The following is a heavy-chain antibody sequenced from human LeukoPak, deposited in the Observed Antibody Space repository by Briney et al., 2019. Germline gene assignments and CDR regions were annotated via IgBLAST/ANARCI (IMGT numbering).Heavy chain of an antibody. CDR2: IIPIFGTA. V-gene: IGHV1-69*13. D-gene: IGHD2-2*01. CDR3: ATNPYCSSTSCYETDY. CDR1: GGTFSSYA. Sequence: ASVKVSCKASGGTFSSYAISWVRQAPGQGLEWMGGIIPIFGTANYAQKFQGRVTITADESTSTAYMELSSLRSEDTAVYYCATNPYCSSTSCYETDYWGQGTLVTVSS. J-gene: IGHJ4*02.